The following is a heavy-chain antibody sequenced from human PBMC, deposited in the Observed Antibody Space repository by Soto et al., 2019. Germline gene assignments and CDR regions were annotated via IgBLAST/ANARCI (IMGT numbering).Heavy chain of an antibody. J-gene: IGHJ1*01. D-gene: IGHD3-3*01. CDR2: IKSKTDGGTT. CDR1: GVTISSFG. Sequence: GGPLRLCCAAAGVTISSFGVSRVRQAPGKGLEWVGRIKSKTDGGTTDYAAPVKGRFTISRDDSKNTLYLQMNSLKTEDTAVYYCTKLSITIFGVVLMDVWGQGILVTVSP. V-gene: IGHV3-15*01. CDR3: TKLSITIFGVVLMDV.